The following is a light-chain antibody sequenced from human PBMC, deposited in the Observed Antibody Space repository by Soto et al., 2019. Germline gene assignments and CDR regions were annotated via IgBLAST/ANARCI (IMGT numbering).Light chain of an antibody. CDR1: EDIRNY. CDR3: QHYGRAPAPWT. J-gene: IGKJ1*01. CDR2: AAY. Sequence: DIPLTQTPSSLSASVGDRFTITCRTSEDIRNYLAWYQQTPGKVPQLLIYAAYSLRSGVPPRCTASACGTAFTLTISSLQPDDVATYYCQHYGRAPAPWTFGQGTKVDIK. V-gene: IGKV1-27*01.